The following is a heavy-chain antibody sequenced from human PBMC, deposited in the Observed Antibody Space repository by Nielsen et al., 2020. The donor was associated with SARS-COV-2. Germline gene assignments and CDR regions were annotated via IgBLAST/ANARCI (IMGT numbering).Heavy chain of an antibody. CDR2: INPTSGDP. CDR1: GYTFAGYY. Sequence: SVKVSCKASGYTFAGYYLHWVRRVPGQGLEWMGWINPTSGDPHYAQKFQGRVTMSRDTSISTAYMEMDRLTFDDTAVYYCARDRGSSWSNHFDPWGQGTQVTVSS. CDR3: ARDRGSSWSNHFDP. D-gene: IGHD6-13*01. J-gene: IGHJ5*02. V-gene: IGHV1-2*02.